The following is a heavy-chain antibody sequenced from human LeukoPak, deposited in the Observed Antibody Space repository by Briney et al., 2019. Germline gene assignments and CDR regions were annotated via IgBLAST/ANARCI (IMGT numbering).Heavy chain of an antibody. V-gene: IGHV5-51*01. CDR1: GYGFTSYW. J-gene: IGHJ3*02. Sequence: GESLKISCKGSGYGFTSYWIGWVRQMPGKGLEWMGIIYPGDSDTRYSPSFQGQVTISADKSISTAYLQWSSLKASDTAMYYCARQLVETATNDAFDIWGQGTMVTVSS. D-gene: IGHD5-24*01. CDR3: ARQLVETATNDAFDI. CDR2: IYPGDSDT.